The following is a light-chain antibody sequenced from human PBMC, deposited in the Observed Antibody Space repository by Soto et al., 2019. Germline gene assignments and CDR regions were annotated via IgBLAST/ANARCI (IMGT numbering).Light chain of an antibody. CDR3: QQYINCPLT. J-gene: IGKJ4*01. CDR1: LSVSSY. V-gene: IGKV3-11*01. Sequence: DILMTQSPSTLSSSPGERATLSCRASLSVSSYLAWYQQKPGKAPRLLISDATSRATGIPARFSGSGSGTDFTLTIGSLQPDDFAVYYCQQYINCPLTFGGGTKVDI. CDR2: DAT.